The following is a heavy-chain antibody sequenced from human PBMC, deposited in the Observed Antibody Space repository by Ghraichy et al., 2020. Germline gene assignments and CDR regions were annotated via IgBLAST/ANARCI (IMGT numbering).Heavy chain of an antibody. Sequence: LRLSCAISGDSVSNNKAAWTWIRQSPSRGLEWLGRTWYTSKWYNDYAVSVKSRISISPDTSKNQFSLQLNSVTLDDTAIYYCTRERDNFYGYWGQGTLVTVSS. CDR2: TWYTSKWYN. D-gene: IGHD2/OR15-2a*01. J-gene: IGHJ4*02. CDR3: TRERDNFYGY. V-gene: IGHV6-1*01. CDR1: GDSVSNNKAA.